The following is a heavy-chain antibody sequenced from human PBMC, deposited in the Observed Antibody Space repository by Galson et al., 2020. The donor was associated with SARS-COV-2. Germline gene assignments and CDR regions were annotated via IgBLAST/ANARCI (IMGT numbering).Heavy chain of an antibody. CDR3: ARVADTTGSNWFDP. CDR2: INTNTGNP. CDR1: GYTFSTYG. V-gene: IGHV7-4-1*02. J-gene: IGHJ5*02. Sequence: ASVTVSCKASGYTFSTYGINWVRQAPGQGLEWMGWINTNTGNPTYAQGFTGRFVFSLDTSVSTAYLQISSLKAEDTAVYYCARVADTTGSNWFDPWGQGTLVTVSS. D-gene: IGHD3-22*01.